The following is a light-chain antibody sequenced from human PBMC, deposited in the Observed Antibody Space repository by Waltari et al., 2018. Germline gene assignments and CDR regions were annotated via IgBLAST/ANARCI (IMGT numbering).Light chain of an antibody. CDR3: QQYGSSPLVT. CDR1: ETISSSY. V-gene: IGKV3-20*01. Sequence: ELVLTQSPGTLSLSPGERATLSCRSSETISSSYLAWYQQKPGLAPRLLVYGASSRAAGIPDRFSGRGSGTDFTLTSSRVEPEDFAVYYCQQYGSSPLVTFGPGTKVDIK. J-gene: IGKJ3*01. CDR2: GAS.